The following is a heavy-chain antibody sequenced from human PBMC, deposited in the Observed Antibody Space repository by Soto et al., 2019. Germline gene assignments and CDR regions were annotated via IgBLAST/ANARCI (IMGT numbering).Heavy chain of an antibody. J-gene: IGHJ3*02. Sequence: HPGGSLRLSCAASGFTFSGSAMHWVRQASGKGLEWVGRIRSKANSYATAYAASVKGRFTISRDDSKNTAYLQMNSLKTEDTAVYYCTTHYYGSGSLIWGQGTMVTVSS. CDR3: TTHYYGSGSLI. CDR2: IRSKANSYAT. CDR1: GFTFSGSA. D-gene: IGHD3-10*01. V-gene: IGHV3-73*01.